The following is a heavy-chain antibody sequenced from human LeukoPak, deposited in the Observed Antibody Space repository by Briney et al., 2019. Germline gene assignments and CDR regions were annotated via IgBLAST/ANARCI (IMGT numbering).Heavy chain of an antibody. CDR3: TRDHQLPLLGWFDP. J-gene: IGHJ5*02. CDR1: GYTFTGYY. CDR2: MNPNSGGT. Sequence: ASVKVSCKASGYTFTGYYIHWVRQAPGQALEWMGWMNPNSGGTNYAQKFQGRVTMTRDTAISTAYMELSRLRSDDTAVYYCTRDHQLPLLGWFDPWGQGTLVTVSS. V-gene: IGHV1-2*02. D-gene: IGHD2-2*01.